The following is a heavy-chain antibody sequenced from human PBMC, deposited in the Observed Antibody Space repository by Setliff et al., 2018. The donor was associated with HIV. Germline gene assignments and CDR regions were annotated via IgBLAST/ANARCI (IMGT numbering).Heavy chain of an antibody. J-gene: IGHJ6*04. CDR2: IIPIFGTP. CDR1: GDTFNSHA. CDR3: ARDSRDIVVVIAPEPEPYYYYGMDV. Sequence: SVKVSCKASGDTFNSHAISWVRQAPGQGLEWMGGIIPIFGTPNYAQKFKGRLIITADESTSTVYMELSSLRSEDTAVYYCARDSRDIVVVIAPEPEPYYYYGMDVWGEGTTVTVSS. D-gene: IGHD2-15*01. V-gene: IGHV1-69*13.